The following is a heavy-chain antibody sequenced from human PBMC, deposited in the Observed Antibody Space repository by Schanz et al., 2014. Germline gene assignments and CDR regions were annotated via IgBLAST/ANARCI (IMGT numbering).Heavy chain of an antibody. CDR3: AKQIHYDMLTVTRS. D-gene: IGHD3-9*01. CDR1: GFNFSSYG. Sequence: AAFGFNFSSYGMHWVRQAPGKGLECVAAISYDGSIKYYGDSVKHRFTISRYNSKNTLYFHMNTLRSEDTAVYYCAKQIHYDMLTVTRSWGPGTLADVSS. CDR2: ISYDGSIK. J-gene: IGHJ4*02. V-gene: IGHV3-30*18.